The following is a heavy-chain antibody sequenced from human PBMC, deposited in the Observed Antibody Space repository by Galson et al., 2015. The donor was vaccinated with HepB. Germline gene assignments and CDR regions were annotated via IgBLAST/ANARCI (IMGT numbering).Heavy chain of an antibody. V-gene: IGHV4-31*03. D-gene: IGHD3-9*01. CDR2: IYYSGST. CDR3: ARVELNYDILTGYYPPQAPFDY. Sequence: TLSLTCTVSGGSISSGGYYWSWIRQHPGKGLEWIGYIYYSGSTYYNPSLKSRVTISVDTSKNQFSLKLSSVTAADTAVYYCARVELNYDILTGYYPPQAPFDYWGQGTLVTVSS. J-gene: IGHJ4*02. CDR1: GGSISSGGYY.